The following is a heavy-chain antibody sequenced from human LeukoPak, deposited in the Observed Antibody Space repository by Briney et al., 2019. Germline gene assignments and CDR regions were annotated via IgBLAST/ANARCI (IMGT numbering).Heavy chain of an antibody. CDR2: IWYDGSNK. CDR3: AREYPPRYYYDSSGYLDY. CDR1: GFTFSSYG. D-gene: IGHD3-22*01. V-gene: IGHV3-33*01. J-gene: IGHJ4*02. Sequence: GGSLRHSRAASGFTFSSYGMHWVRQAPGKGLEWVAVIWYDGSNKYYADSVKGRFTISRDNSKNTLYLQMNSLRAEDTAVYYCAREYPPRYYYDSSGYLDYWGQGTLVTVSS.